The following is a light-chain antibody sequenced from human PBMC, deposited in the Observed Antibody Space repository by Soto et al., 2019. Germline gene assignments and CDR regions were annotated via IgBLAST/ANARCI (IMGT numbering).Light chain of an antibody. CDR1: QTISSC. CDR2: KAF. V-gene: IGKV1-5*03. J-gene: IGKJ1*01. CDR3: QHDNSYSEA. Sequence: DIQITQSPSTLSGSVGDRVTITCRASQTISSCLAWYQQKPGKAPKLLIYKAFTLKSGVLSRFSGSGSGTEVTLTISSLQPEDFATYYCQHDNSYSEAFGQGTKVDLK.